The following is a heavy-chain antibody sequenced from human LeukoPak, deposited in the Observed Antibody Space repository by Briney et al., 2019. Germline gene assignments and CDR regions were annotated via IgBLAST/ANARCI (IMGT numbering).Heavy chain of an antibody. Sequence: ASVKVSCKVSGYTLTELSMHWVRQAPGKGLEWMGGFDPEDGETIYAQKFQGRVTMTEDTSTDTAYMELSSLRSEDTAVYYCATSAGGDGWEAFDIWGQGTMVTASS. CDR1: GYTLTELS. CDR3: ATSAGGDGWEAFDI. V-gene: IGHV1-24*01. J-gene: IGHJ3*02. D-gene: IGHD3-16*01. CDR2: FDPEDGET.